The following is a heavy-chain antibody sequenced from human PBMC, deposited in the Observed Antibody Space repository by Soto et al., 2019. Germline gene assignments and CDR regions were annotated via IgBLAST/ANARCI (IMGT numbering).Heavy chain of an antibody. Sequence: QVQLVESGGGVVQPGRSLRLSCAASGFTFSSYGMHWVRQAPGKGLEWVAGISYDGSNKYYADSVKGRFTISRDNSKNTLYLQMNSLRAEDTAVYYCAASMTTVPIDYWGQGTLVTVSS. CDR2: ISYDGSNK. J-gene: IGHJ4*02. CDR1: GFTFSSYG. D-gene: IGHD4-17*01. CDR3: AASMTTVPIDY. V-gene: IGHV3-30*03.